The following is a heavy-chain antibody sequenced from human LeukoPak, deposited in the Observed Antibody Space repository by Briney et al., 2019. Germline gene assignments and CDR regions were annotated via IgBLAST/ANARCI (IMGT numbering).Heavy chain of an antibody. V-gene: IGHV3-30*18. Sequence: SCKASGYTFTDYYMHWVRQAPGKGLEWVAAISDDGSNEYYADSVKGRFTISRDNSKNTLYLQMNSLRAEDTAVYYCAKDLWFGEFLHYWGQGTLVTVSS. CDR3: AKDLWFGEFLHY. CDR1: GYTFTDYY. D-gene: IGHD3-10*01. CDR2: ISDDGSNE. J-gene: IGHJ4*02.